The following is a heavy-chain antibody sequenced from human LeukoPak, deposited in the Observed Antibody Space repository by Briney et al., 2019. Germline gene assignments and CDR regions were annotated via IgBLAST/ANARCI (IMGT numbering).Heavy chain of an antibody. Sequence: GGSLRLSCAASGFTFSSYEMNWVRQAPGKGLEWVSYISSSGSTIYYADSVKGRFTISRDNAKNSLYLQMNSLRAEDTAVYYCARDHVLGGNTDDWGQGPLVTVSS. CDR2: ISSSGSTI. CDR3: ARDHVLGGNTDD. D-gene: IGHD1-26*01. V-gene: IGHV3-48*03. J-gene: IGHJ4*02. CDR1: GFTFSSYE.